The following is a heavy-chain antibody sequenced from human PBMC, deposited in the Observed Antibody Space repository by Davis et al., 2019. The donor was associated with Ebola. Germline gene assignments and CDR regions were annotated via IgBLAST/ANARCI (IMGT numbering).Heavy chain of an antibody. V-gene: IGHV3-15*01. Sequence: GESLKISCAASGFTFNYAWMTWVRQAPGKGLEWVGRIKSKSDGGTADYAAPVRGRFTISRDDSKNTLYLQMNSLKTEDTAVYYCVKWSYARFDYWGQGTLVTVSS. CDR2: IKSKSDGGTA. J-gene: IGHJ4*02. CDR1: GFTFNYAW. D-gene: IGHD1-26*01. CDR3: VKWSYARFDY.